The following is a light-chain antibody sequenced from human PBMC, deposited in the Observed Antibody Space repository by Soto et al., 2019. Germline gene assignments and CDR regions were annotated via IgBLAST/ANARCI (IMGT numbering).Light chain of an antibody. Sequence: EVVMTQSPATLSVSPGERATLSCRASRSVASNYLAWYQQKPGQAPRLLMYGISSRATGVPDRFSGSGSGTDFTLTIRRLEPEDFAVYYCQQYPDWPLTFGQGTKVDI. V-gene: IGKV3-20*01. CDR2: GIS. CDR3: QQYPDWPLT. CDR1: RSVASNY. J-gene: IGKJ1*01.